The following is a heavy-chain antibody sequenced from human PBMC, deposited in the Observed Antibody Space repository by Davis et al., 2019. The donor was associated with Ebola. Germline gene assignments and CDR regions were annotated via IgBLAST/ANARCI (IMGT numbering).Heavy chain of an antibody. D-gene: IGHD3-10*01. Sequence: GGSLRLSCAASGFTFSSYSMNWVRQAPGKGLEWVSSISSSSSYIYYADSVKGRFTISRDNAKNSLYLQMNSLRAEDTAVYYCARATMVRGVIRRYYFDYWGQGTLVTVSS. CDR3: ARATMVRGVIRRYYFDY. CDR2: ISSSSSYI. J-gene: IGHJ4*02. CDR1: GFTFSSYS. V-gene: IGHV3-21*01.